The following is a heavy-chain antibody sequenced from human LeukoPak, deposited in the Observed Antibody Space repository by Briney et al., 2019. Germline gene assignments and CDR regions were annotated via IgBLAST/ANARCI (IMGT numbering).Heavy chain of an antibody. CDR1: GFTVSSNY. V-gene: IGHV3-53*01. D-gene: IGHD3-3*01. CDR3: AREAWYDYTDHYYYYGMDV. CDR2: IYSGGST. Sequence: GGSLRLSCAASGFTVSSNYMSWVRQAPGKGLEWVSVIYSGGSTYYADSVKGRFTISRDNSKNTLYLQMNSLRAEDTAVYYCAREAWYDYTDHYYYYGMDVWGQGTTVTVSS. J-gene: IGHJ6*02.